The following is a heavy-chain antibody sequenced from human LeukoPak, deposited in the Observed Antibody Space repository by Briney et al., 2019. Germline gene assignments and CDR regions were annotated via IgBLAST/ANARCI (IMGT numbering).Heavy chain of an antibody. V-gene: IGHV4-39*01. D-gene: IGHD6-19*01. Sequence: KPSETLSLTCTVSGGSFSSSSYYWGWIRQPPGKGLEWIGSIYYSGSTYYNPSLKSRVTISVDTSKNQFSLKLSSVTAADTAVYYCATFHSSGWFYAFDIWGQGTMVTVSS. CDR2: IYYSGST. J-gene: IGHJ3*02. CDR3: ATFHSSGWFYAFDI. CDR1: GGSFSSSSYY.